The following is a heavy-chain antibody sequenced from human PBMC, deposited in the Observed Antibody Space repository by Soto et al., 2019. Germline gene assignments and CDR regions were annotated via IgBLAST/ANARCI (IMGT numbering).Heavy chain of an antibody. Sequence: PACSIRLSCAASGVTFCSYAMPWVRQAPGKGLEWVAVISYDGSNKYYADSVKGRFTISRDNSKNTLYLQMNSLRAEDTAVYYCARAQSTRDTGMAYGMGVWDQGTTVTVSS. D-gene: IGHD5-18*01. CDR3: ARAQSTRDTGMAYGMGV. CDR2: ISYDGSNK. J-gene: IGHJ6*02. CDR1: GVTFCSYA. V-gene: IGHV3-30-3*01.